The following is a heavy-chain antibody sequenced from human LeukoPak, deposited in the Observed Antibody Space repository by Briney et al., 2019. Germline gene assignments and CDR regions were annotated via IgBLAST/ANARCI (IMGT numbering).Heavy chain of an antibody. CDR3: AKDKDLSFHY. Sequence: GGSLRLSCEASGFIFSSLWMHWVRQAPGKGLEWVAVISYDGSHEYYTDSVKGRFTISRDNSKNTLYLQMNSLTAEDTAVYYCAKDKDLSFHYWGQGTLVTVSS. J-gene: IGHJ4*02. V-gene: IGHV3-30*18. D-gene: IGHD2/OR15-2a*01. CDR2: ISYDGSHE. CDR1: GFIFSSLW.